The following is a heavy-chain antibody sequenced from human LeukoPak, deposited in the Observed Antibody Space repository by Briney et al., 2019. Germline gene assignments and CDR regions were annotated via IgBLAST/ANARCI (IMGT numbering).Heavy chain of an antibody. J-gene: IGHJ4*02. CDR3: AREAMGATLDY. CDR1: GFTFSSYA. CDR2: ISYDGSNK. D-gene: IGHD1-26*01. Sequence: GGSLRLSCAASGFTFSSYAMHWVRQAPGKGLEWVAVISYDGSNKYYADSVKGRFTISRDNSKNTLYLQMNSLRAEDTAVYYCAREAMGATLDYWGQGTLVTVSS. V-gene: IGHV3-30-3*01.